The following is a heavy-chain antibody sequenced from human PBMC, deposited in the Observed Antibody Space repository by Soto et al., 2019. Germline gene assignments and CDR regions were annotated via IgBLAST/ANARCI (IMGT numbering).Heavy chain of an antibody. CDR2: ISYDGSNK. Sequence: PGGSLRLPCAASGFTFSSYAMHWVRQAPGKGLEWVAVISYDGSNKYYADSVKGRLTISRDNSKNTLYLQMNSLRAEDTAVYYCAREFGCSGGSCYSSYYYGMDVWGQGTTVTVSS. CDR1: GFTFSSYA. CDR3: AREFGCSGGSCYSSYYYGMDV. D-gene: IGHD2-15*01. V-gene: IGHV3-30*01. J-gene: IGHJ6*02.